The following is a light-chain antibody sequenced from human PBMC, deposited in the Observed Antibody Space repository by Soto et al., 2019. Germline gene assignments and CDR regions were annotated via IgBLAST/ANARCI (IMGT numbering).Light chain of an antibody. Sequence: QSVLTQPPSVSGAPGQRVTISCTGSSSNIGAGYDVHWYQQLPGTAPKLLIYGNSNRPSGVPDRFSGSKSGTSASLAITGLQAEDEADYYCQSYDSSLREVFGTGTKLPVL. CDR1: SSNIGAGYD. CDR2: GNS. CDR3: QSYDSSLREV. V-gene: IGLV1-40*01. J-gene: IGLJ1*01.